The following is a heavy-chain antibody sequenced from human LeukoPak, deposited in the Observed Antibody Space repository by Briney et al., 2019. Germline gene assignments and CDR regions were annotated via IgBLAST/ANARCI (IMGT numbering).Heavy chain of an antibody. V-gene: IGHV3-48*03. CDR2: ISSSGSTI. CDR1: GFTFSSYE. J-gene: IGHJ3*02. CDR3: ARVCGGDCWYAFDI. D-gene: IGHD2-21*02. Sequence: GGSLRLSCAASGFTFSSYEMNWVRQAPGKGLGWVSYISSSGSTIYYADSVKGRFTISRDNAKNSLYLQMNSLRAEDTAVYYCARVCGGDCWYAFDIWGQGTMVTVSS.